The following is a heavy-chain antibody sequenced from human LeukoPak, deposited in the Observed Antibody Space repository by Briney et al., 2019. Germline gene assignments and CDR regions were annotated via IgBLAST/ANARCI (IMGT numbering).Heavy chain of an antibody. CDR1: GGTFSSYA. V-gene: IGHV1-69*04. Sequence: ASVKVSCKASGGTFSSYAISWVRQAPGQGLEWMGRIIPILGIANYAQKFQGRVTITADKSTSTAYMELSSLRSEDTAVYYCARDPRGYDSSGYYTYYYYGMDVWGKGTTVTVSS. CDR3: ARDPRGYDSSGYYTYYYYGMDV. J-gene: IGHJ6*04. D-gene: IGHD3-22*01. CDR2: IIPILGIA.